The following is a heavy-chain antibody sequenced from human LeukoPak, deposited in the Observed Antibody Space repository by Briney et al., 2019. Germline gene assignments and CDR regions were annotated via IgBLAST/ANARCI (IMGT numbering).Heavy chain of an antibody. J-gene: IGHJ4*02. CDR2: IYHSGST. Sequence: SQTLSLTCAVSGGSISSGGYSWSWIRQPPGKGLEWIGYIYHSGSTYYNPSLESRVTISVDRSKNQFSLKLSSVTAADTAVYYCARSSGADLTGFDYWGQGTLVTVSS. D-gene: IGHD3-10*01. CDR1: GGSISSGGYS. CDR3: ARSSGADLTGFDY. V-gene: IGHV4-30-2*01.